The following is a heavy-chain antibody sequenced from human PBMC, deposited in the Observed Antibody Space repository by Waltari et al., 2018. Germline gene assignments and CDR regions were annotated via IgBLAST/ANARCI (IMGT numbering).Heavy chain of an antibody. D-gene: IGHD2-21*01. V-gene: IGHV4-31*03. CDR3: AREPDCGGDCPGEYYFDY. CDR1: GGSISSGGYY. Sequence: QVQLQESGPGLVKPSQTLSLTCTVSGGSISSGGYYWSWIRQHPGKGLEWIGYIYYSGSTYYNPSLKSRVTISVDTSKNQFSLKLSSVTAADTAVYYCAREPDCGGDCPGEYYFDYWGQGTLVTVSS. CDR2: IYYSGST. J-gene: IGHJ4*02.